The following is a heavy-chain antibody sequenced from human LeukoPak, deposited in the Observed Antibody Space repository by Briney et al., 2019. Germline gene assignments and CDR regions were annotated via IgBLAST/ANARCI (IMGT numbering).Heavy chain of an antibody. J-gene: IGHJ4*02. V-gene: IGHV4-30-2*01. CDR1: GGSISSGGYY. CDR2: IYHSGST. CDR3: ARGPRIAAAV. Sequence: PSETLSLTCTVSGGSISSGGYYWSWIRQPPGKGLEWIGYIYHSGSTYYNPSLKSRVTISVDRSKNQFSLKLSSVTAADTAVYYCARGPRIAAAVWGQGTLVTVSS. D-gene: IGHD6-13*01.